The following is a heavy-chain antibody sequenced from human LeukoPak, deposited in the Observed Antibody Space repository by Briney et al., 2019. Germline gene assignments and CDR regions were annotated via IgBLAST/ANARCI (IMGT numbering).Heavy chain of an antibody. CDR1: GFTFSSYA. D-gene: IGHD3-10*01. CDR2: ISGSGGTT. V-gene: IGHV3-23*01. CDR3: AREGYYGSGSPPSLYFDY. J-gene: IGHJ4*02. Sequence: GGSLRLSCAASGFTFSSYAMSWVRQAPGKGLEWVSTISGSGGTTYYTDSVKGRFTISRDNSRSTLYLQMNSLRPEDTAIYYCAREGYYGSGSPPSLYFDYWGQGTLVTVSS.